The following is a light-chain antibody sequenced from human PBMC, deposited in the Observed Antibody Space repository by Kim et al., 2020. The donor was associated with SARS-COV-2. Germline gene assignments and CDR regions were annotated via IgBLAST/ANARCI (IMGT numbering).Light chain of an antibody. CDR3: NSRASSGNLHVV. CDR2: GKN. V-gene: IGLV3-19*01. Sequence: SSELTQDPAVSVALGQTVRITCQGDSPRSYYANWYQQKPGQAPVLVIYGKNNRPTGIPDRFSGSSSGNTASLTITGAQAEDEADYYCNSRASSGNLHVVF. CDR1: SPRSYY. J-gene: IGLJ2*01.